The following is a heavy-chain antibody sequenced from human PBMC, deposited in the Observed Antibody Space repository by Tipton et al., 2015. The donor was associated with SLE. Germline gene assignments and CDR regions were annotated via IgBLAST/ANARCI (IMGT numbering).Heavy chain of an antibody. V-gene: IGHV4-38-2*02. Sequence: LRLSCTVSGFSISSGYYWAWIRQPPGKGLEWIGNIYHSGNTYYNPSLKRRVTILVETSKNQFSLRLLSVTAADTAVYYCARALGGRCSGGNCYSLFDPWGQGTLVTVSS. CDR1: GFSISSGYY. D-gene: IGHD2-15*01. CDR2: IYHSGNT. CDR3: ARALGGRCSGGNCYSLFDP. J-gene: IGHJ5*02.